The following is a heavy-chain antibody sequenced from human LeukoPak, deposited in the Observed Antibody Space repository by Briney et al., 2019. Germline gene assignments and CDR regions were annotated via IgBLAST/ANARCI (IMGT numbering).Heavy chain of an antibody. J-gene: IGHJ4*02. D-gene: IGHD3-16*01. V-gene: IGHV3-48*02. CDR3: VRDHDYYFGY. CDR2: ITTSIDII. CDR1: GFTLSSYN. Sequence: PGGSLRLSCAASGFTLSSYNMNWVRQAPGKGLEWISYITTSIDIIPYADSVKGRFTISRDNAKNSLYLQMDSLRDEDTAVYYCVRDHDYYFGYWGQGILVTVSA.